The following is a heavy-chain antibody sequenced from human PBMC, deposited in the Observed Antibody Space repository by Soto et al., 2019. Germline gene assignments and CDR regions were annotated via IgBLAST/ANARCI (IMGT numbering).Heavy chain of an antibody. CDR1: GGSISSGDYY. J-gene: IGHJ4*02. Sequence: SETLSLTCTVSGGSISSGDYYWSWIRQPPGKDLEWIGYIYYSGSTYYNPSLKSRVTISVDTSKNQFSLKLSSVTAADTAVYYCARAPYGDDSYFDYWGQGTLVTVSS. CDR3: ARAPYGDDSYFDY. CDR2: IYYSGST. D-gene: IGHD4-17*01. V-gene: IGHV4-30-4*01.